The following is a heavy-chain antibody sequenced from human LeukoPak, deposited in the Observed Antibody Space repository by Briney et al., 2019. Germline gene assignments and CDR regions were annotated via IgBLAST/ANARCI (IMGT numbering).Heavy chain of an antibody. CDR3: ARGSVTYYYDSSGYYLGY. D-gene: IGHD3-22*01. CDR1: GYTFTSYG. CDR2: ISAYNGNT. Sequence: EASVKVSCXASGYTFTSYGISWVRLAPGQGLEWMGWISAYNGNTNYAQKLQGRVTMTTDTSTSTAYMELRSLRSDDTAVYYCARGSVTYYYDSSGYYLGYWGQGTLVTVSS. J-gene: IGHJ4*02. V-gene: IGHV1-18*01.